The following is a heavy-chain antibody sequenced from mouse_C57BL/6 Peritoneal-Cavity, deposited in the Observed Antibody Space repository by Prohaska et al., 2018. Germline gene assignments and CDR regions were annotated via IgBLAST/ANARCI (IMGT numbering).Heavy chain of an antibody. Sequence: EVKLEESGGGLVQPGGSMKLSCVASGFTFSNYWMNWVRQSPETGLEWVAQIILKSDKYATHYVEAVKGRFTISIDDSKSTVYLQMYNLSAADTGIYFCSASIYSYAMDYWDQGNSVTVSS. V-gene: IGHV6-3*01. J-gene: IGHJ4*01. D-gene: IGHD1-3*01. CDR1: GFTFSNYW. CDR3: SASIYSYAMDY. CDR2: IILKSDKYAT.